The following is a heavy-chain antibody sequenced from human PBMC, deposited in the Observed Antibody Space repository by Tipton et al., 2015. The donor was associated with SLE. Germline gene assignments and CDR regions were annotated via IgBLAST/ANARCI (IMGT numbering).Heavy chain of an antibody. CDR3: ATERDPAVAGPVDN. D-gene: IGHD6-19*01. J-gene: IGHJ4*02. CDR1: GFTFTSST. V-gene: IGHV1-58*02. CDR2: IVVGSGNT. Sequence: QLVQSGAEVKKPGTSVKVSCKASGFTFTSSTMHWMRQARGQRLEWIGWIVVGSGNTNYAQKFQERVTITRDMSTSTAYMELSSLGSEDTAVHYCATERDPAVAGPVDNWGQGTLVTVSS.